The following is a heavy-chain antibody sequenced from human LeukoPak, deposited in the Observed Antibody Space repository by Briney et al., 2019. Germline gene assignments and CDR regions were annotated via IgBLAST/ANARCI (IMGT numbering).Heavy chain of an antibody. CDR2: INPSGGST. V-gene: IGHV1-46*01. D-gene: IGHD1-26*01. CDR3: ARDNSVGDNAWWFDP. CDR1: GYTFSNYY. J-gene: IGHJ5*02. Sequence: ASVKVSCKASGYTFSNYYMYWVRQAPGQGLEWMGLINPSGGSTNYAQKFQGRVTMTRDMSTSTDYMELSSLRSEDTAIYYCARDNSVGDNAWWFDPWGQGTLVTVSS.